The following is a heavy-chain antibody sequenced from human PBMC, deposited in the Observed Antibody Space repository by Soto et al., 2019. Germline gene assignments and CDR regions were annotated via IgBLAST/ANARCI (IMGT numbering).Heavy chain of an antibody. Sequence: EVQLLESGGGLVQPGGSLRVSCAASGFTFSSYAMSWVRQAPGKGLEWVSAISGSGDTTYYADSVKGRFTISRDNSKNTLYLQMRGLRADDTAVYYCAKDRRYSYGPGLDYWGQGTLVTVSS. CDR3: AKDRRYSYGPGLDY. J-gene: IGHJ4*02. V-gene: IGHV3-23*01. CDR1: GFTFSSYA. CDR2: ISGSGDTT. D-gene: IGHD5-12*01.